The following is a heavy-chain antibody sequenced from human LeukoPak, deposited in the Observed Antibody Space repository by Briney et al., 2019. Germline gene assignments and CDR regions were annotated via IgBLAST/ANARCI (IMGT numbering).Heavy chain of an antibody. CDR3: AKGDNYKPLYFDN. V-gene: IGHV3-33*06. D-gene: IGHD1-20*01. CDR2: IWYDRSKK. CDR1: GFRFSDFG. J-gene: IGHJ4*02. Sequence: GGSLRLSCAASGFRFSDFGMHWVRQAPGKGLEWVAVIWYDRSKKFYADSVEGRFTISSDNSKNTLFLQMDSLRDEDTAVYYCAKGDNYKPLYFDNWGQGSLVTVTA.